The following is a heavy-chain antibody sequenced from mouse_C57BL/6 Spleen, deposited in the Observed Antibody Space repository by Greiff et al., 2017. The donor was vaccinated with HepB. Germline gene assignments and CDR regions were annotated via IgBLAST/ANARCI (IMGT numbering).Heavy chain of an antibody. CDR3: ARPLYDGYFDY. CDR2: ISSGGSYT. J-gene: IGHJ2*01. D-gene: IGHD2-3*01. V-gene: IGHV5-6*01. Sequence: EVQRVESGGDLVKPGGSLKLSCAASGFTFSSYGMSWVRQTPDKRLEWVATISSGGSYTYYPDSVKGRFTISRDNAKNTLYLQMSSLKSEDTAMYYCARPLYDGYFDYWGQGTTLTVSS. CDR1: GFTFSSYG.